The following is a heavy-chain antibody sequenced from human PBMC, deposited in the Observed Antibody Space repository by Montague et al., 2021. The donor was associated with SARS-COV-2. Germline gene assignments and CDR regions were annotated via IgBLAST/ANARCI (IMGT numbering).Heavy chain of an antibody. CDR1: GFSLSTSGMC. D-gene: IGHD3-9*01. CDR2: SDWGDDK. CDR3: ARRTYAILTGYDYGMDV. V-gene: IGHV2-70*11. J-gene: IGHJ6*02. Sequence: PALVKPTQTLTLTCTFSGFSLSTSGMCVSWIRQPPGKALEWLARSDWGDDKYYSTSLKTRLTISKDTSKNQVVLTMTNMDPVDTATYYCARRTYAILTGYDYGMDVWGPGTTVTVS.